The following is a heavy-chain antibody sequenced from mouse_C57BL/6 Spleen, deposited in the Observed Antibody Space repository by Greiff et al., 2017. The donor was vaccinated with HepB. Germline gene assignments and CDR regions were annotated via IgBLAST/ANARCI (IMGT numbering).Heavy chain of an antibody. CDR1: GYAFSSYW. Sequence: LQESGAELVKPGASVKISCKASGYAFSSYWMNWVKQRPGKGLEWIGQIYPGDGDTNYNGKFKGKATLTADKSSSTAYMQLSSLTSEDSAVYFCARQGNYGQYCFDYWGQGTTLTVSS. CDR3: ARQGNYGQYCFDY. D-gene: IGHD2-1*01. J-gene: IGHJ2*01. CDR2: IYPGDGDT. V-gene: IGHV1-80*01.